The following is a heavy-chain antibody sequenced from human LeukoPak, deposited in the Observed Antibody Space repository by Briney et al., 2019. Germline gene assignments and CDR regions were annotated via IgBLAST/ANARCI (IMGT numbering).Heavy chain of an antibody. CDR1: GFSFSSYA. V-gene: IGHV3-23*01. CDR3: ARWIHRPIDY. D-gene: IGHD5-18*01. CDR2: ISTSGDST. Sequence: GGSLRLSCAASGFSFSSYAMTWVRQAPGKGLEWVSSISTSGDSTYYADSVKGRFTISRDNSKNTLYLQMNSLRAEDTAVYYCARWIHRPIDYWGQGTLVTVSS. J-gene: IGHJ4*02.